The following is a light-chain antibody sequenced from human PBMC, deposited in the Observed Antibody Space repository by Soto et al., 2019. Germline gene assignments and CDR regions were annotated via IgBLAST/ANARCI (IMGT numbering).Light chain of an antibody. CDR1: QRVSSY. Sequence: EIVLTQSPATLSLSPGERATISCRASQRVSSYLAWYQQKPGQAPRLLIYDASNRATGIPARFSGSGSGTDFTLTISSLEPEDFAVYYCQQRSNWPPWTFGQGTKVEIK. CDR3: QQRSNWPPWT. J-gene: IGKJ1*01. V-gene: IGKV3-11*01. CDR2: DAS.